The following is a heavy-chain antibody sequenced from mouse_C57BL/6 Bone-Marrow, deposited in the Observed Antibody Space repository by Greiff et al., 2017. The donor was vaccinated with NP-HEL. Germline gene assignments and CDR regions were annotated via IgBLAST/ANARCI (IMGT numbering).Heavy chain of an antibody. CDR2: IAPNSGGT. V-gene: IGHV1-72*01. CDR3: AREGLYYGNYKLAD. J-gene: IGHJ3*01. Sequence: QVQLQQPGAELVKPGASVKLSCKASGYTFTSYWMHWVKQRPGRGLEWIGRIAPNSGGTKYNEKFKSKATLTVDQPSSTAYMQLSSLTSEDSAVYYCAREGLYYGNYKLADWGQGTLVTVSA. D-gene: IGHD2-1*01. CDR1: GYTFTSYW.